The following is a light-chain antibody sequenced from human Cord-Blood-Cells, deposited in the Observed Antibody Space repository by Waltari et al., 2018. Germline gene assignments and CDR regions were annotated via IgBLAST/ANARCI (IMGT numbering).Light chain of an antibody. CDR2: AAS. J-gene: IGKJ1*01. CDR1: QGISNY. V-gene: IGKV1-27*01. CDR3: QNYNSAPWT. Sequence: DIQMTQSPSSLSASVGDRVTITCRASQGISNYLAWYQQKPGKVPTLLIYAASTLQSGVPSRFSGSGSVTYFNLTISSLQPEDVATYYCQNYNSAPWTFGQGTKVEIK.